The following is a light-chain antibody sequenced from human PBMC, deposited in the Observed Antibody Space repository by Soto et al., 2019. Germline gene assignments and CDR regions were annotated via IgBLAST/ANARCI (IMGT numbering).Light chain of an antibody. CDR3: AAWDDSLNGWV. CDR1: ASDVGGYNY. V-gene: IGLV2-8*01. CDR2: EVT. J-gene: IGLJ3*02. Sequence: QSALAQPPSASGSPGQSVTISCTGTASDVGGYNYVSWFQHHPGNAPKLIIYEVTKRPSGVPDRFSGSKSGNTASLTVSGLQVEDEAEYYCAAWDDSLNGWVFGGGTKVTVL.